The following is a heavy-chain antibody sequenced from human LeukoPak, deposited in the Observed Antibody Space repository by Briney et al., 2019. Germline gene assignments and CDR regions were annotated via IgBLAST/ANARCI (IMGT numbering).Heavy chain of an antibody. CDR3: ARDLGSSATSTNWFDP. V-gene: IGHV1-18*01. J-gene: IGHJ5*02. Sequence: ASVTVSCKASGYTFTSYGISWVRQAPGQALGWMGWISAYNGNTEYAQKLQGRVTLTTDTSTSTAYMELRSLRSDDTAVYCCARDLGSSATSTNWFDPWGQGTLVTVSS. CDR2: ISAYNGNT. D-gene: IGHD6-6*01. CDR1: GYTFTSYG.